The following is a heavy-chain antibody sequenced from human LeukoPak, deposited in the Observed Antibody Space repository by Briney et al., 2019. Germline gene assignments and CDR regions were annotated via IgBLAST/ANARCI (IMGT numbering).Heavy chain of an antibody. V-gene: IGHV4-59*01. CDR2: IYYSGST. D-gene: IGHD6-19*01. Sequence: SETLSLTCTVSGGSISSYYWSWIRHPPGKGLEWIGYIYYSGSTNYNPSLKSRVTISVDTSKNQFSLKLSSVTAADTAVYYCATGKTYSSGWTDAFDIWGQGTMVTVSS. J-gene: IGHJ3*02. CDR3: ATGKTYSSGWTDAFDI. CDR1: GGSISSYY.